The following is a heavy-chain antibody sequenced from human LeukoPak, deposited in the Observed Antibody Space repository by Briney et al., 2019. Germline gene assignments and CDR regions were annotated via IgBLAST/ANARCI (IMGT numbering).Heavy chain of an antibody. V-gene: IGHV4-34*01. J-gene: IGHJ5*02. Sequence: PSETLSLTCAVYGGSFSGYYWSWIRQPPGKGLEWIGEINHSGSTNYNPSLKSRVTISVDTSKNQFSLKLSSVTAADTAVYYCARAAIVVVPAAAGWFDPWGQGTLDTVSS. D-gene: IGHD2-2*01. CDR1: GGSFSGYY. CDR3: ARAAIVVVPAAAGWFDP. CDR2: INHSGST.